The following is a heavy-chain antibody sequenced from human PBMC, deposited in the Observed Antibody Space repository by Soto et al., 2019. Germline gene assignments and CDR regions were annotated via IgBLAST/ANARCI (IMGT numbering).Heavy chain of an antibody. CDR1: GFSLKTIGVS. J-gene: IGHJ4*02. CDR2: TYWDDDQ. D-gene: IGHD3-3*01. CDR3: ARSTSDNFWRENFDY. Sequence: QITLKESGPTLVRPTQTLTLTCSFSGFSLKTIGVSVGWIRQPPGKALEWLALTYWDDDQRYSPSLKNRLTVTTDTSKNQVVLAMTNMDPMNKSKYSCARSTSDNFWRENFDYWGPGIVVTVSS. V-gene: IGHV2-5*02.